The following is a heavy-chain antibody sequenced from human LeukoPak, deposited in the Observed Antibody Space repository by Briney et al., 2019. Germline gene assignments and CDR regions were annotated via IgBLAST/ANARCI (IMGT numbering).Heavy chain of an antibody. CDR2: INHSGST. CDR3: ARHVVVVAAIYDWFDP. D-gene: IGHD2-15*01. J-gene: IGHJ5*02. V-gene: IGHV4-34*01. Sequence: SETLSLTCAVYGGSFSGYYWSWIRQPPGKGLEWIGEINHSGSTIYNPSLKSRVTISVDTSKNQFSLKLSSVTAADTAVYYCARHVVVVAAIYDWFDPWGQGTLVTVSS. CDR1: GGSFSGYY.